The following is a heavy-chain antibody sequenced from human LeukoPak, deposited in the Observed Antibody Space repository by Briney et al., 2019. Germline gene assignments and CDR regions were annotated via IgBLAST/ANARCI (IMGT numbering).Heavy chain of an antibody. Sequence: GGSLRLSCAASGFTVSSNYMSWVRQAPGKGLEWVSVIYSGGTTYYADSVKGRFTISRDNSKNTLYLQMNSLRDEDTAVYYCAGSPEYRYGFFDYWGQGTLVTVSS. CDR2: IYSGGTT. CDR3: AGSPEYRYGFFDY. D-gene: IGHD5-18*01. CDR1: GFTVSSNY. J-gene: IGHJ4*02. V-gene: IGHV3-53*01.